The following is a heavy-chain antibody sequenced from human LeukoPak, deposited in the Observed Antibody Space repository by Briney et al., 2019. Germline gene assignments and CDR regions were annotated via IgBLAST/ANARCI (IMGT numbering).Heavy chain of an antibody. J-gene: IGHJ4*02. CDR2: ISGSGGST. D-gene: IGHD1-26*01. Sequence: PGGSLRLSCAASGFTFSSYAMGWVRQAPGKGLEWVSVISGSGGSTYYADSVKGRFTISRDNSKNTLYMQMNSLRAEDTAVYYCAKDRVGSTHFDYWGQGTPVTVSS. V-gene: IGHV3-23*01. CDR3: AKDRVGSTHFDY. CDR1: GFTFSSYA.